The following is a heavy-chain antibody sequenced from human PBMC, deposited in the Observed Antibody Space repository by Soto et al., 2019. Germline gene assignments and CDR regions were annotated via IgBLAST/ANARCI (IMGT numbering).Heavy chain of an antibody. V-gene: IGHV3-33*01. J-gene: IGHJ4*02. D-gene: IGHD6-13*01. CDR2: IWYDGSNK. CDR1: GFTFSSYG. Sequence: GSLRLSCAASGFTFSSYGMHWVRQAPGKGLEWVAVIWYDGSNKYYADSVKGRFTISRDNSKNTPYLQMNSLRAEDTAVYYCARDLEDIAAAGTGFDYWGQGTLVTVSS. CDR3: ARDLEDIAAAGTGFDY.